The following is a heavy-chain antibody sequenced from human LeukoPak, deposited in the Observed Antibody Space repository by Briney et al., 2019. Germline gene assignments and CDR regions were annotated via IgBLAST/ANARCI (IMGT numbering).Heavy chain of an antibody. D-gene: IGHD1-26*01. V-gene: IGHV3-30*18. Sequence: GRSLRLSCAASGFTFSNYGMHWVRQAPGKGLEWVAVISYDGSNKYYTDSVKDRFTISRDNSKNTLYLQMNSLRAEDTAVYYCAKGGAEWELLNWFDPWGQGTLVTVSS. CDR1: GFTFSNYG. J-gene: IGHJ5*02. CDR2: ISYDGSNK. CDR3: AKGGAEWELLNWFDP.